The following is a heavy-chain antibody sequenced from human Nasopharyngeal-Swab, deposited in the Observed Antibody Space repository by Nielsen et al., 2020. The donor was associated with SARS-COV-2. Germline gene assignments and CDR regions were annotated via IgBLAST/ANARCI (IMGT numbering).Heavy chain of an antibody. J-gene: IGHJ6*03. D-gene: IGHD3-3*01. CDR3: ARAIFGVVIIFNYYYMDV. CDR2: INHSGST. Sequence: RQAPGKGLGWIGEINHSGSTNYNPSLKSRITISVDTSKNQFSLKLSSVTAADTAVYYCARAIFGVVIIFNYYYMDVWGKGTTVTVS. V-gene: IGHV4-34*01.